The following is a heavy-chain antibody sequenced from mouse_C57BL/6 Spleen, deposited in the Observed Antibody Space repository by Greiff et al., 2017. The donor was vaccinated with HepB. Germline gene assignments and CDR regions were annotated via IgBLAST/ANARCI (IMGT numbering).Heavy chain of an antibody. CDR1: GYTFTSYW. J-gene: IGHJ3*01. V-gene: IGHV1-50*01. Sequence: QVQLQQPGAELVKPGASVKLSCKASGYTFTSYWMQWVKQRPGQGLEWIGEIDPSDSYTNYNQKFKGKATLTVDTSSSTADMQPSSLTSEDSAVYYCASPECYGSSLVAYWGQGTLVTVSA. CDR3: ASPECYGSSLVAY. D-gene: IGHD1-1*01. CDR2: IDPSDSYT.